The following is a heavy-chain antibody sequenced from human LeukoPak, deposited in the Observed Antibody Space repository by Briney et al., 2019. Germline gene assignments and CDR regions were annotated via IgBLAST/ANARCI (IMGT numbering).Heavy chain of an antibody. V-gene: IGHV3-9*01. CDR1: GFTFDDYA. CDR2: ISWNSGSI. J-gene: IGHJ4*02. Sequence: GRSLRLSCAASGFTFDDYAMHWVRQAPGKGLEWVSGISWNSGSIGYADSVKGRFTISRDNSKNTLYLQMNSLRAEDTAVYYCANGPLYEGTQVDYWGQGTLVTVSS. D-gene: IGHD3-3*01. CDR3: ANGPLYEGTQVDY.